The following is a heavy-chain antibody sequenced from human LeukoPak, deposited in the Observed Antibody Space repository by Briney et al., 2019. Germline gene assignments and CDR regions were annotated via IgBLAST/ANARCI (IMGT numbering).Heavy chain of an antibody. V-gene: IGHV1-69*13. CDR2: IIPIFGPA. J-gene: IGHJ4*02. D-gene: IGHD3-22*01. CDR3: AKDLEIVVAAPFDY. CDR1: GYTFSNYA. Sequence: ASVKVSCKASGYTFSNYAIGWVRQAPGQGLEWMGGIIPIFGPANYAQKFQGRVTIAADESTSTAYMELSSLRSEDTAVYYCAKDLEIVVAAPFDYWGQGTLVTVSS.